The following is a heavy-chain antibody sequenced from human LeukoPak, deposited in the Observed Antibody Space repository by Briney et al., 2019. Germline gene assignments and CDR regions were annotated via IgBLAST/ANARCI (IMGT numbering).Heavy chain of an antibody. Sequence: SETLSLTCTVSGGSISIYYWNWIRQPPGKGLEWIGYIYNSGSTNYNPSLKSRVTISVDTSKNQFSLKLSSVTAADTAVYYCARGVWFGESYYFDYWGQGTLVTVSS. CDR2: IYNSGST. V-gene: IGHV4-59*08. CDR1: GGSISIYY. J-gene: IGHJ4*02. CDR3: ARGVWFGESYYFDY. D-gene: IGHD3-10*01.